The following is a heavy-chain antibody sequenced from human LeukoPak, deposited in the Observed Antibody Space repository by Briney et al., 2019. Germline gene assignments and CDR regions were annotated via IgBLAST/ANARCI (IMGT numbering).Heavy chain of an antibody. Sequence: GGSLRLSCAASGFTFTTSWMTWVRQAPGKGLEWVANIKQDGSEKNYVDSVKGRLTISRDNAKNSLYLQMDSLKAEDTAVYYCARGMLGGSYWGQGTLVTVSS. CDR2: IKQDGSEK. CDR1: GFTFTTSW. V-gene: IGHV3-7*04. CDR3: ARGMLGGSY. J-gene: IGHJ4*02. D-gene: IGHD2-8*01.